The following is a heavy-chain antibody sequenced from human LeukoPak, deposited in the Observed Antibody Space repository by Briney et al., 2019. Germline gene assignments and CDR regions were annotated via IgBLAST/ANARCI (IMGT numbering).Heavy chain of an antibody. CDR1: GFSFNSYG. CDR2: ISVSDGTI. CDR3: TRDTHFYDY. Sequence: GGSLRLSCATSGFSFNSYGMNWVRQAPGKGLEGVSYISVSDGTIYYADSVKGRFTISSDNAKNSLFLQMNSLRVEDTAIYYCTRDTHFYDYWGQGTLVTVSS. J-gene: IGHJ4*02. V-gene: IGHV3-48*01. D-gene: IGHD2/OR15-2a*01.